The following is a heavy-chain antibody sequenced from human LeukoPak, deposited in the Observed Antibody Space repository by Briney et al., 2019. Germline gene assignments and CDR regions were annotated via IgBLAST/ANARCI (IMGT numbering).Heavy chain of an antibody. V-gene: IGHV4-39*01. D-gene: IGHD1-26*01. CDR1: GGSISSSSYY. CDR2: IYYSGST. J-gene: IGHJ3*02. Sequence: KPSETLSLTCTVSGGSISSSSYYWGWIRQPPGKGLEWIGSIYYSGSTYYNPSLKSRVTISVDTSKNQFSLKLSSVTAADTAVYYCARLGYSGSYGDAFDIWGQGTMVTVSS. CDR3: ARLGYSGSYGDAFDI.